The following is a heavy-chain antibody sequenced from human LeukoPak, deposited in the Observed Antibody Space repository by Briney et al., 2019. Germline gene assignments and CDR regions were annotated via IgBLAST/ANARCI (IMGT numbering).Heavy chain of an antibody. J-gene: IGHJ4*02. CDR2: ISGGGGTT. CDR3: AKHPQRGDYYDSSGYTDY. Sequence: GGSLRLSCAASGFTFSSYAMSWVRQAPGTGLEWVSAISGGGGTTYYADPVKGRFTISRDNSKNTLYLQMNSLRAEDTAIYYCAKHPQRGDYYDSSGYTDYWGQGTLVTVS. CDR1: GFTFSSYA. D-gene: IGHD3-22*01. V-gene: IGHV3-23*01.